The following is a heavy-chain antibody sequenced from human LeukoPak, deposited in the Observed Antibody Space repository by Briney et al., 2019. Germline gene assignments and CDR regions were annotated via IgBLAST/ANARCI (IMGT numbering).Heavy chain of an antibody. CDR2: SSWDSGNS. J-gene: IGHJ3*01. V-gene: IGHV3-9*01. CDR1: GFSLDDYA. Sequence: GGSLRLSCAASGFSLDDYAMHWVRQRPGKGLEWVASSSWDSGNSVYAGSVKGRFTISRDNAKNSLHLQMNSLTPEDTALYYCIKDLRLDLHLDTFEVWGQGTKVTVS. D-gene: IGHD1-7*01. CDR3: IKDLRLDLHLDTFEV.